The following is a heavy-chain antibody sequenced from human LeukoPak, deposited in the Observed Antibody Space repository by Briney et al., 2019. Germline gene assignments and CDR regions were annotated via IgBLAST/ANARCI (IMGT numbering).Heavy chain of an antibody. V-gene: IGHV4-39*01. J-gene: IGHJ4*02. CDR3: AGLLCSGSDCYLDY. D-gene: IGHD2-21*02. Sequence: KPSETLSLTCTVSGGSIRSSGYYWGWIRQPPGKGLESIGIIYYSGTTYYNPSLKNRITISVDTSKNQFSLRLNSVTAADTAVYHCAGLLCSGSDCYLDYWGQGALVTVSS. CDR1: GGSIRSSGYY. CDR2: IYYSGTT.